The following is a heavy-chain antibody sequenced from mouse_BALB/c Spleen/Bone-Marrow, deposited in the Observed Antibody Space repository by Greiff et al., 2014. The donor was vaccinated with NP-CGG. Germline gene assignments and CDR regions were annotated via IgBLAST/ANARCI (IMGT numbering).Heavy chain of an antibody. V-gene: IGHV5-6-3*01. CDR2: INSNGGST. D-gene: IGHD2-4*01. CDR3: ARDNYYDYDGFAY. Sequence: EVKLVESGGGLVQPGGSLKISCAASGFTFSSYGMSWVRQTPDKRLDLVPTINSNGGSTYYPDSVKGRFTISRDNAKNTLYLQMSSLKSEDTAMYYCARDNYYDYDGFAYWGQGTLVTVSA. J-gene: IGHJ3*01. CDR1: GFTFSSYG.